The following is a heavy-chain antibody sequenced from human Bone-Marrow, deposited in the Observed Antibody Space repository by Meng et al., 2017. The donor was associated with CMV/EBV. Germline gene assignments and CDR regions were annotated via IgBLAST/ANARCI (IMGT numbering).Heavy chain of an antibody. CDR2: INPNSGGT. J-gene: IGHJ4*02. D-gene: IGHD4-17*01. V-gene: IGHV1-2*02. CDR3: ARDWGLRLVPLYFDY. Sequence: QVQLVQSGAEVKKPGASVKVSCKASGHTFADYYINWVRQAPGQGLEWMGWINPNSGGTNYAQKFQGRVTMTRDTSISTAYMELSRLRSDDTAVYYCARDWGLRLVPLYFDYWGQGTLVTVSS. CDR1: GHTFADYY.